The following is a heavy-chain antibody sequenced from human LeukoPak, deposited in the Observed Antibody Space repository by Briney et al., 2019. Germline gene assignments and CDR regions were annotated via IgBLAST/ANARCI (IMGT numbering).Heavy chain of an antibody. V-gene: IGHV3-48*02. D-gene: IGHD4-17*01. CDR2: ITSSSSRI. CDR1: GFSFTSYS. CDR3: ARISPAYGDYYLDY. Sequence: GGSLRLSCAASGFSFTSYSLNWVRQAPGKDLEWISYITSSSSRIYYADSVKGRFTISRDNAKNSLYLQTNSLRDEDTAVYYCARISPAYGDYYLDYWGQGTLVTVSA. J-gene: IGHJ4*02.